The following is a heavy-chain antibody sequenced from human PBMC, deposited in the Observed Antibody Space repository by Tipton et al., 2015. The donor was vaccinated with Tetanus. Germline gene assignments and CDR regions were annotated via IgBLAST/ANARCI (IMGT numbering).Heavy chain of an antibody. CDR3: ARARGVAVAGGDY. V-gene: IGHV3-66*01. CDR1: GFTVSSNY. D-gene: IGHD6-19*01. Sequence: SLRLSCAASGFTVSSNYMNWVRQAPGKGLEWVPVIYSGGSTYYADSVKGRFTISRDNSKNTLYLQMNSLRAEDTVVYYCARARGVAVAGGDYWGQGTLVTVSS. CDR2: IYSGGST. J-gene: IGHJ4*02.